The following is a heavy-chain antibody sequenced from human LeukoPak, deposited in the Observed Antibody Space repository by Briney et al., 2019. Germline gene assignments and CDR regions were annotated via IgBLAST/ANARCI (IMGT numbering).Heavy chain of an antibody. CDR1: GFTFSSYA. CDR3: AESGYSSGWPFDY. Sequence: PGRSLRLSCAASGFTFSSYAMHWVRQAPGKELEWVAVISYDGSNKYYADSVKGRFTISRDNSKNTLYLQMNSLRAEDTAEYYCAESGYSSGWPFDYWGQGTLVTVSS. D-gene: IGHD6-19*01. V-gene: IGHV3-30-3*01. J-gene: IGHJ4*02. CDR2: ISYDGSNK.